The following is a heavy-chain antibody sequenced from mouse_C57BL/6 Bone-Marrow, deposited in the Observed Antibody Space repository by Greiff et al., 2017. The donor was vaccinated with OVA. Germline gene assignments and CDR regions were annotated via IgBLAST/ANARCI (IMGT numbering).Heavy chain of an antibody. CDR2: IYPGDGDT. Sequence: QVQLKQSGPELVKPGASVKISCKASGYAFSSSWMNWVKQRPGTGLEWIGRIYPGDGDTNYNGKFKGKATLTADKSYSTAYMQLSSLTSEDSAVYFCARVGGLYDGYYLNYVDYWGQGTTLTVSA. D-gene: IGHD2-3*01. V-gene: IGHV1-82*01. CDR1: GYAFSSSW. CDR3: ARVGGLYDGYYLNYVDY. J-gene: IGHJ2*01.